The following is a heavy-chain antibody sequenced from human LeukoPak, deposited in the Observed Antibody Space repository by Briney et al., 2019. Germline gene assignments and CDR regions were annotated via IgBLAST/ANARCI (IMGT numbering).Heavy chain of an antibody. D-gene: IGHD6-13*01. V-gene: IGHV3-33*01. Sequence: GGSPRLSCAASGFTFSDYAMHWVRQVPGKGLEWVAVIWYDGSNKYHADSVKGRFTISRDNSKNTLYLEMNSLKVEDTAVYYCAREGKAAGTSGWIDPWGQGTLVTVSS. CDR3: AREGKAAGTSGWIDP. CDR1: GFTFSDYA. J-gene: IGHJ5*02. CDR2: IWYDGSNK.